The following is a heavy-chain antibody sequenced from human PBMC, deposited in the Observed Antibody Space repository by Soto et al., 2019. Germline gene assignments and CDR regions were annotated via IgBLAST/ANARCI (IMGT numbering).Heavy chain of an antibody. CDR1: GFTFSSYW. CDR2: INSDGSST. CDR3: VRVPPSSGWYGAFFDY. J-gene: IGHJ4*02. D-gene: IGHD6-19*01. Sequence: EVQLVESGGGLVQPGGSLRLSCAASGFTFSSYWMHWVRQAPGKGLVWVSRINSDGSSTSYADSVKGRFTISRDNAKNTLYLQMNSLRAEDTAVYYCVRVPPSSGWYGAFFDYWGQGTLVTVSS. V-gene: IGHV3-74*01.